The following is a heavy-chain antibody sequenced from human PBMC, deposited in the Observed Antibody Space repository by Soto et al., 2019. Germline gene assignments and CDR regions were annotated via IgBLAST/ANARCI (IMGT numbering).Heavy chain of an antibody. D-gene: IGHD2-15*01. CDR2: ISVYNGNS. CDR3: QSAHKGNGKVVKRYAFAI. CDR1: GYAFTSYG. Sequence: QVQLVQSGAEVKKPGASVKVSCKASGYAFTSYGISWVRQAPGQGLEWMGWISVYNGNSNYAQKLQGRVTMTTETSTSAGYMERRCVRSGDTAVNYCQSAHKGNGKVVKRYAFAIWCRGTMVTVS. J-gene: IGHJ3*02. V-gene: IGHV1-18*04.